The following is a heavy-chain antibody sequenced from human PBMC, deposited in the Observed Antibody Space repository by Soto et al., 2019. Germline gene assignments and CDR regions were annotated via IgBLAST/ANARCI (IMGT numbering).Heavy chain of an antibody. V-gene: IGHV4-30-4*01. Sequence: QVQLQESGPGLVKPSQTLSLACSVSGASVGSGEYYYSWIRQPPGKGLEWIGYIYDSGITHYTPSLNGRLTMSLDTCNNQVSLNLHSVTAADTAVYFCARDVAHGYTENVWGQGTLVTVSS. J-gene: IGHJ3*01. CDR1: GASVGSGEYY. CDR3: ARDVAHGYTENV. D-gene: IGHD5-18*01. CDR2: IYDSGIT.